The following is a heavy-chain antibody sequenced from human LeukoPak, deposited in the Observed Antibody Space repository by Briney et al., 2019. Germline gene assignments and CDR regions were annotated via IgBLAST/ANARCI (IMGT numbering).Heavy chain of an antibody. Sequence: SETLSLTCTVSGGSISSYYWSWIRQPPGKGLEWIGYIYYSGSTNYNPSLKSRVTISADTSKNQFSLKLTSVTAADTAVYFCARGRDDSKAGTDWGQGALVTVSS. J-gene: IGHJ4*02. CDR3: ARGRDDSKAGTD. D-gene: IGHD1-14*01. CDR1: GGSISSYY. V-gene: IGHV4-59*12. CDR2: IYYSGST.